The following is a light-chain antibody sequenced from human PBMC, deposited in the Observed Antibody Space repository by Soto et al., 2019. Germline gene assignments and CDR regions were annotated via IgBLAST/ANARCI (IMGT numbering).Light chain of an antibody. CDR2: DNN. CDR1: SSNIGSNY. Sequence: QSVLTQPSSVSAAPGQKVTISCCESSSNIGSNYVSWYQHLPGTAPRLLIYDNNKRPSGIPDRFSGSKSGTSATLGITGLQTGDEADYYCGTWDSSLTAVVFGGGTKLTVL. J-gene: IGLJ3*02. V-gene: IGLV1-51*01. CDR3: GTWDSSLTAVV.